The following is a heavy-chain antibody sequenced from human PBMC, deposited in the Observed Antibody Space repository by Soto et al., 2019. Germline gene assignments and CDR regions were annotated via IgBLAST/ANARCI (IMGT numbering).Heavy chain of an antibody. V-gene: IGHV3-23*01. CDR2: ISGSGGTT. CDR1: GFTFSSCA. D-gene: IGHD6-19*01. J-gene: IGHJ4*02. Sequence: PGGSLRLSCAASGFTFSSCAMHWVRQAPGRGLEWVLIISGSGGTTYYTDSVKGRFTISRDNSNNTLHLQMNSLRAEDTAVYYCAKGVRGSSGWSFDYWGQGTLVTVSS. CDR3: AKGVRGSSGWSFDY.